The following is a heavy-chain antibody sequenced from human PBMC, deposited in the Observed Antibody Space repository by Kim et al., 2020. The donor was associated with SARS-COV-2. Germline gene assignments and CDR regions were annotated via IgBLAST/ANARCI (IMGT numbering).Heavy chain of an antibody. Sequence: SETLSLTCTVSGGSISSGSYYWSWIRQPAGKGLEWIGRIYTSGSTNYNPSLKSRVTISVDTSKNQFSLKLSSVTAADTAVYYCARTTLGELFVDYWGQGTLVTVSS. CDR2: IYTSGST. D-gene: IGHD3-16*01. V-gene: IGHV4-61*02. CDR3: ARTTLGELFVDY. CDR1: GGSISSGSYY. J-gene: IGHJ4*02.